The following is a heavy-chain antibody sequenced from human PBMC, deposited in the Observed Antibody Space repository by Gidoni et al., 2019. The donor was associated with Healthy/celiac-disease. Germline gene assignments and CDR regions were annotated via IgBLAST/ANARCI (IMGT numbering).Heavy chain of an antibody. CDR1: GFTFGDYA. CDR3: TQQQLVYYYGMDV. D-gene: IGHD6-13*01. Sequence: EVQLVESGGGLVQPGRSLRLSCTASGFTFGDYAMSWVRQAPGKGLEWVGFIRSKAYGGTTEYAASVKGRFTISRDDSKSIAYLQMNSLKTEDTAVYYCTQQQLVYYYGMDVWGQGTTVTVSS. CDR2: IRSKAYGGTT. V-gene: IGHV3-49*04. J-gene: IGHJ6*02.